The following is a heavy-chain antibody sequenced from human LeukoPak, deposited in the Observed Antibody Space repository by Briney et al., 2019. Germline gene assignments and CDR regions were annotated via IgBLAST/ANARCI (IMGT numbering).Heavy chain of an antibody. V-gene: IGHV4-34*01. CDR1: GGSFSGYY. CDR2: INHSGST. J-gene: IGHJ6*03. CDR3: ARGRRDRVPAATSYYYYYMDV. Sequence: PSETLSLTCAVYGGSFSGYYWSWIRQPPGKGLEWIGEINHSGSTNYNPSLKSRVTISVDTSKNQFSLKLSSVTAADTAVYYCARGRRDRVPAATSYYYYYMDVRGKGTTVTVFS. D-gene: IGHD2-2*01.